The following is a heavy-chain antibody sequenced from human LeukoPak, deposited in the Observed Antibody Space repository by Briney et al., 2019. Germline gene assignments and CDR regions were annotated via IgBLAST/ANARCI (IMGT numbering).Heavy chain of an antibody. D-gene: IGHD6-6*01. CDR1: GYTFTSYG. V-gene: IGHV1-18*01. CDR3: ARQGLGRQLANAFDI. Sequence: ASVKVSCKASGYTFTSYGISWVRQAPGQGLEWMGWISAYNGNTNYAQKLQGRVTMTTDTSTSTTYMELRSLRSDDTAVYYCARQGLGRQLANAFDIWGQGTMVTVSS. J-gene: IGHJ3*02. CDR2: ISAYNGNT.